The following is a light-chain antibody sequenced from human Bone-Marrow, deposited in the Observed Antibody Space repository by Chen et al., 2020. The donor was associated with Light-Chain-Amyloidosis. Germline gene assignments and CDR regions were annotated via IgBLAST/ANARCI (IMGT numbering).Light chain of an antibody. V-gene: IGLV3-25*03. CDR1: DLPTKY. CDR3: QSADSSGTYEVI. Sequence: SYELTQPPSVSVSPGQTARITCSGDDLPTKYAYWYQQKPGPAPVLVIHRDTERPSGISERFSGSSSGTTATLTISGGQAEDEADYHCQSADSSGTYEVIFGGGTKLTGL. CDR2: RDT. J-gene: IGLJ2*01.